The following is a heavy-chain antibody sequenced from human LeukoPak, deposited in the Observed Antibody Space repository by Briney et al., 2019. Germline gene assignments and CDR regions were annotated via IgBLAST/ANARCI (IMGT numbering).Heavy chain of an antibody. Sequence: GGSLRLSCAASGFTFSSYAMSWVRQAPGKGLEWVSAISGSGGSTYYADSVKGRFTISRDNAKNSLYLQMNSLRAEDTAVYYCARDLRFKSRDGYNVDYWGQGTLVTVSS. J-gene: IGHJ4*02. V-gene: IGHV3-23*01. D-gene: IGHD5-24*01. CDR1: GFTFSSYA. CDR3: ARDLRFKSRDGYNVDY. CDR2: ISGSGGST.